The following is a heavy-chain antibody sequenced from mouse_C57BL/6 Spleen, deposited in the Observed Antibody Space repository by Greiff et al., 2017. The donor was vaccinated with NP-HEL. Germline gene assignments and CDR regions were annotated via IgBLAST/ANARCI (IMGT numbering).Heavy chain of an antibody. Sequence: EVQVVESGGGLVKPGGSLKLSCAASGFTFSSYAMSWVRQTPEKRLEWVATISDGGSYTYYPDNVKGRFTISRDNAKNNLYLQMSHLKSEDTAMYYCARDPVYYYGSSFYWYFDVWGTGTTVTVSS. J-gene: IGHJ1*03. CDR2: ISDGGSYT. CDR1: GFTFSSYA. V-gene: IGHV5-4*01. D-gene: IGHD1-1*01. CDR3: ARDPVYYYGSSFYWYFDV.